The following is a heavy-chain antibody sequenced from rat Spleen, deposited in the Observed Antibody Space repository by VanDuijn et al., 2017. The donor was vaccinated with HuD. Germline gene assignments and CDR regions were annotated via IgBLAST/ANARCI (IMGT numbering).Heavy chain of an antibody. J-gene: IGHJ2*01. CDR1: GFTFDDYH. D-gene: IGHD1-6*01. V-gene: IGHV5-20*01. CDR3: TRDRILRSTGFDY. CDR2: INYDGSNT. Sequence: EVQLVGSGGGLVQPGRSLKLSCAASGFTFDDYHMAWVRQAPTKGLEWVASINYDGSNTYYRDSVKGRFTLSRDNAKSSLYLQMDSLRSEDTATYYCTRDRILRSTGFDYWGQGVMVTVSS.